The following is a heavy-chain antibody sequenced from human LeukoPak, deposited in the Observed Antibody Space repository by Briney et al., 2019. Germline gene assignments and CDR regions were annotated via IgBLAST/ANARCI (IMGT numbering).Heavy chain of an antibody. V-gene: IGHV5-51*01. Sequence: GESLKISCKGSGYNFSRNWIAWVRQMPGNGLEWMGIIYPGDSDTRYSPSLQGQVTMSADMSMTTAYLQWSSLKASDTAIYYCARIRGGWFDPWGQGTLVTVSS. D-gene: IGHD3-10*01. CDR1: GYNFSRNW. CDR3: ARIRGGWFDP. CDR2: IYPGDSDT. J-gene: IGHJ5*02.